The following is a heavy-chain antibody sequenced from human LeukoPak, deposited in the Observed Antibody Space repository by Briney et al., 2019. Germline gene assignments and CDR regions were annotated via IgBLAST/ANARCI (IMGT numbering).Heavy chain of an antibody. CDR1: GFTFSNAW. CDR2: ISGDGTRT. Sequence: GGSLRLSCTASGFTFSNAWMSWARQAPVKGLDWVSAISGDGTRTYYADSVKGRFTISRDNSKNTLYLEMSSLRVEDTAIYYCAKWPEGAMDYFDYWGQGTLVTVSS. J-gene: IGHJ4*02. V-gene: IGHV3-23*01. D-gene: IGHD3-16*01. CDR3: AKWPEGAMDYFDY.